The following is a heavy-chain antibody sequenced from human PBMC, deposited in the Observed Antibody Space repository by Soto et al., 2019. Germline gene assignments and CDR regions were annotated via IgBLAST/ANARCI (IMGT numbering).Heavy chain of an antibody. Sequence: QVQLVQSGAEVKKPGSSVKVSCKASGGTFSTYAISWVRQAPGQGLEWMGGIIPIFNRPNYAQKFQARLTIAADESSSTAYMELSSLRSEDTAVYYCARQLNWNYYYYGMDVWGRGTTVTVSS. CDR1: GGTFSTYA. J-gene: IGHJ6*02. V-gene: IGHV1-69*12. CDR3: ARQLNWNYYYYGMDV. D-gene: IGHD1-1*01. CDR2: IIPIFNRP.